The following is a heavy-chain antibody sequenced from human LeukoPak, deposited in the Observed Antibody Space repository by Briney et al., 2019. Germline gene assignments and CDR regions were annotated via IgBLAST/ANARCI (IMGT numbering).Heavy chain of an antibody. D-gene: IGHD3-16*01. CDR2: ISYDGSNK. V-gene: IGHV3-30*18. CDR1: GFTFSSYG. J-gene: IGHJ4*02. CDR3: AKGWGGD. Sequence: GRSLRLSCAASGFTFSSYGMHWVRQAPGKGLEWVAVISYDGSNKYYADSVKGRFTISRDNSKNTLYVQMNSLRAEDTAVYYCAKGWGGDWGQGTLVTVSS.